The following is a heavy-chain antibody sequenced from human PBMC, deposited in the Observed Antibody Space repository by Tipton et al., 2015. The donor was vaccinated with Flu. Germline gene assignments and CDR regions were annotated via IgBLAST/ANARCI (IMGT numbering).Heavy chain of an antibody. V-gene: IGHV4-31*03. CDR2: IYYSGST. CDR1: GASISSGGYF. D-gene: IGHD4-11*01. Sequence: TLSLTCTVSGASISSGGYFWSWIRQHPGKGLEWIGCIYYSGSTYYNPSLRSRPTISVDTSKNQFSLKLNSVTAADTAVYYCARRDFSNYVSDPKNWFDRWGQGILVTVSS. J-gene: IGHJ5*02. CDR3: ARRDFSNYVSDPKNWFDR.